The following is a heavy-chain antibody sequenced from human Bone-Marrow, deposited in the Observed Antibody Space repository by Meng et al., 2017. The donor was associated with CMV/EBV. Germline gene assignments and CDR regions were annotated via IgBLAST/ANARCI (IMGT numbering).Heavy chain of an antibody. V-gene: IGHV3-53*01. J-gene: IGHJ6*01. CDR2: IYSGGRT. CDR3: ARDGIVVAQGMDV. CDR1: GFIVSTNY. D-gene: IGHD1-26*01. Sequence: GESLKISCAAYGFIVSTNYMYWVRQAPGKGLEWVSVIYSGGRTYYADSVKGRFTISRDTSKNTLYLQMNSLRVEDTAVYYCARDGIVVAQGMDVWGQGTTVTVYS.